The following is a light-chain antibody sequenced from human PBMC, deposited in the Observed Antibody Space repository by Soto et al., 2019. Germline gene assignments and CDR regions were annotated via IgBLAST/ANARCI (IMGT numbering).Light chain of an antibody. CDR1: QSISRY. V-gene: IGKV1-39*01. CDR2: AAS. Sequence: DIQMTQSPSSLSASVGDRVTITCRASQSISRYLNWYQHKPGKAPKLLIFAASSLESGVPSRFSGSGSGTGFTLTINSLQPEDFATYFCQQSYSTPPTFGQGTKLEIK. J-gene: IGKJ2*01. CDR3: QQSYSTPPT.